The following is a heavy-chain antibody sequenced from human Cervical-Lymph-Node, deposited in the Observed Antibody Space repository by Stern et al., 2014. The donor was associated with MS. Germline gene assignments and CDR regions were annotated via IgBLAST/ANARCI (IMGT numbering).Heavy chain of an antibody. V-gene: IGHV4-34*01. CDR3: ARGPQHSSWYFPFDY. J-gene: IGHJ4*02. Sequence: QVQLQQWGAGLLKPSETLSLTCGVSGGSFSDYYWSWIRQAPGKGLEWIGEINHNGDTNYNPSLKSRVSLSVDTSKNQFSLELGSVTAADTSVYYYARGPQHSSWYFPFDYWGQGTLVTVSS. CDR2: INHNGDT. CDR1: GGSFSDYY. D-gene: IGHD6-13*01.